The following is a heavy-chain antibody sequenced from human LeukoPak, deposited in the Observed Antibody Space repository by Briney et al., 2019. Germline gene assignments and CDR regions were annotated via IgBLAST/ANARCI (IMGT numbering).Heavy chain of an antibody. CDR3: AKDNGGTMMLDY. J-gene: IGHJ4*02. D-gene: IGHD3-22*01. CDR2: ISWDGGST. CDR1: GFTFDDYA. V-gene: IGHV3-43D*03. Sequence: AGGSLRLSCAASGFTFDDYAMHWVRQAPGKGLEWVSLISWDGGSTYYADSVKGRFTISRDNSKNSLYLQMNSLRAEDTALYYCAKDNGGTMMLDYWGQGTLVTVSS.